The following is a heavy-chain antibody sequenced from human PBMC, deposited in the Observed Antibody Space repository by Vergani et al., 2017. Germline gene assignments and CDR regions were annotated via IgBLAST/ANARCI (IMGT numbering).Heavy chain of an antibody. V-gene: IGHV5-51*01. CDR1: GYSFTNYW. Sequence: EVQLVQSGAEVKKPGESLKISCQISGYSFTNYWIGWVRQMPGKGLEWMGIIHPADSDTRYSPSFQGQVTISVDKSISTAYLQRSNLRASDSAMYYCARLDSRDSSGSKYVDYWGQGTLVTVSS. J-gene: IGHJ4*02. CDR3: ARLDSRDSSGSKYVDY. CDR2: IHPADSDT. D-gene: IGHD3-22*01.